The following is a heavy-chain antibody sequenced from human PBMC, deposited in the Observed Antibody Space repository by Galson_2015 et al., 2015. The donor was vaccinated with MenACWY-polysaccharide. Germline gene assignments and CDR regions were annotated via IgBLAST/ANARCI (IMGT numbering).Heavy chain of an antibody. CDR2: INAATGNT. V-gene: IGHV1-3*01. J-gene: IGHJ4*02. CDR3: ERDWDHTPPRYYIDF. Sequence: SVKVSCKASGYTFNNIQIHWVRQAPGQGLEWMGCINAATGNTHFFETFQGRLTIIRDTSARTDSMQLRSLTSEDTAVNYCERDWDHTPPRYYIDFWGQGTPVTVSS. CDR1: GYTFNNIQ. D-gene: IGHD1-26*01.